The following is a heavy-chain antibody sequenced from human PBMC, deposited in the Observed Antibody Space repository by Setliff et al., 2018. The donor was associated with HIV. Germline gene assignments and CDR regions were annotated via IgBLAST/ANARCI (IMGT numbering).Heavy chain of an antibody. V-gene: IGHV1-69*10. CDR2: IIPIIGIT. CDR1: GGTFSSYA. D-gene: IGHD3-16*01. CDR3: VKDRGRGNWLGP. J-gene: IGHJ5*02. Sequence: ASVKVSCKASGGTFSSYAISWVRQAPGQGPEWMGGIIPIIGITNQAQKFQGRVTITADKSTNTAYMELSSLRSEDTAVYYCVKDRGRGNWLGPWGQGTLVTVSS.